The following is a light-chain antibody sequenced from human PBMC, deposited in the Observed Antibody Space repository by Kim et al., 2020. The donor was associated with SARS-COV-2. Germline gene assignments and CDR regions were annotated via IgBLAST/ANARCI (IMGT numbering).Light chain of an antibody. CDR2: DVS. CDR1: SSDVGGYNY. J-gene: IGLJ3*02. Sequence: GQSVTISCTGTSSDVGGYNYVSWYQQHPGKAPKLMIYDVSKRPSGVPDRFSGSKSGNTASLTISGLLAEDEADYYCCSYAGSYTWVFGGGTQLTVL. V-gene: IGLV2-11*01. CDR3: CSYAGSYTWV.